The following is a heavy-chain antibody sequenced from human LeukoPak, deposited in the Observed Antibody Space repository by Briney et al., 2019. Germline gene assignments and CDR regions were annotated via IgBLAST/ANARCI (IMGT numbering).Heavy chain of an antibody. CDR2: ICYSGGT. CDR1: GGSISSYY. D-gene: IGHD6-13*01. J-gene: IGHJ4*02. V-gene: IGHV4-59*01. CDR3: ARSYSSSSYFDY. Sequence: SETLSLTCTVSGGSISSYYWSWIRQPPGEGLEWIGYICYSGGTNYNPSLKSRVTISVDTSKNQFSLKLSSVTAADTAVYYCARSYSSSSYFDYWGQGTLVTVSS.